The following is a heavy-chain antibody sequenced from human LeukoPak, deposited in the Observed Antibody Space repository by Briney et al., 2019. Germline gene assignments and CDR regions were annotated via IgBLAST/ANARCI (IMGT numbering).Heavy chain of an antibody. Sequence: GGSLEISWQGSGSHFPAYWIAWVRRLPGKGREWIGVIYPGDSDTRYSPSFQGQVTISADKSISTAYLQLSTLKASDTAMYYCAKSTASKGYFYYGMDVWGKGTTVIVSS. CDR2: IYPGDSDT. D-gene: IGHD2-2*01. J-gene: IGHJ6*04. V-gene: IGHV5-51*01. CDR1: GSHFPAYW. CDR3: AKSTASKGYFYYGMDV.